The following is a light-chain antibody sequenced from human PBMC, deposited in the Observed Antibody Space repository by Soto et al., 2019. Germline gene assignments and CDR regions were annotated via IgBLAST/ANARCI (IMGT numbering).Light chain of an antibody. V-gene: IGLV2-23*01. CDR2: EGS. J-gene: IGLJ1*01. CDR1: SSDVGSYNL. CDR3: CSYADNSYV. Sequence: QSALTQPASVSGSPGQSITISCTGTSSDVGSYNLVSWYQQHPGKAPKLMIFEGSKRPSGISYRFSGSKSGNTASLTISGLQAEDEADYFCCSYADNSYVFGTGTKLTVL.